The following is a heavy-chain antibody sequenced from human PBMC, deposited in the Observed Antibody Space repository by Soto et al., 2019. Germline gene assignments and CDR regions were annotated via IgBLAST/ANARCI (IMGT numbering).Heavy chain of an antibody. CDR1: GGTFSSYT. CDR2: IIPILGIA. Sequence: QVQLVQSGAEVKKPGSSVKVSCKASGGTFSSYTISWVRQAPGKGLEWMGRIIPILGIANYAQKFQGRVTIAADKPTSTAYIELSSLRSEDTAVYYCADDDSGSGYGGQVSLVTVSS. J-gene: IGHJ4*02. D-gene: IGHD6-6*01. CDR3: ADDDSGSGY. V-gene: IGHV1-69*02.